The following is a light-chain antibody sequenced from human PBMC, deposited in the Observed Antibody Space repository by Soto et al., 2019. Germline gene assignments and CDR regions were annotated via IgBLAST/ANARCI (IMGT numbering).Light chain of an antibody. CDR3: NSYTNTAARV. CDR1: SSDVGAHNF. V-gene: IGLV2-14*01. CDR2: EVS. Sequence: QSVLTQPASVSGSPGQSITISCTGTSSDVGAHNFVSWYQQHPGKAPKLMIYEVSNRPSGVSNRISGSKSGNTASLTISGLQAEDEADYYCNSYTNTAARVFGTGTKVTVL. J-gene: IGLJ1*01.